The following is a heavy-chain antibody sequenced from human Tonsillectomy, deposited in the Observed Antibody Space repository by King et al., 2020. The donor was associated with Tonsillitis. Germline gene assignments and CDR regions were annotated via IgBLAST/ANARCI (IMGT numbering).Heavy chain of an antibody. Sequence: VQLVESGGGLVQPGGSLRLSCAASGFTFSNYAMSWVRQAPGKGLEWGSSISGSGGSTYYADSVKGRFTISRDNSKNTLYLQMNSLRADDTAVYYCAKPTYDFWSGYLDRYFDYWGQGALVTVSS. J-gene: IGHJ4*02. V-gene: IGHV3-23*04. D-gene: IGHD3-3*01. CDR1: GFTFSNYA. CDR2: ISGSGGST. CDR3: AKPTYDFWSGYLDRYFDY.